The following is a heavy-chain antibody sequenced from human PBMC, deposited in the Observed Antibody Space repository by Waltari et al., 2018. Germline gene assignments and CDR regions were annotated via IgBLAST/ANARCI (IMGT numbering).Heavy chain of an antibody. J-gene: IGHJ4*02. CDR1: GFTFSDYW. V-gene: IGHV3-74*01. Sequence: EVELVESGGGLVQPGGSLRLSCEGSGFTFSDYWVHWVRPGPGKGLEWVARMNMDGSTRNYADSVQGRFTISRDNARNTLYLQMNSLRVEDTAVYYCARAGSYRFDYWGQGTLVTVSS. CDR3: ARAGSYRFDY. CDR2: MNMDGSTR. D-gene: IGHD1-26*01.